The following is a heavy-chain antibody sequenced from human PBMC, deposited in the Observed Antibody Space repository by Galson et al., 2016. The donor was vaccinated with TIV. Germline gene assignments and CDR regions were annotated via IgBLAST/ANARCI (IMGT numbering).Heavy chain of an antibody. CDR3: ARERRYCGNECYLYYYYGMDV. CDR2: IYSDGST. J-gene: IGHJ6*02. V-gene: IGHV3-66*02. Sequence: SLRLSCAASGFTVSDNYMSWVRRAPGKGLEWVSMIYSDGSTYYADSVKGRSTISRDNSKNTLYLQMNRLRVEDTAVYYCARERRYCGNECYLYYYYGMDVWGPGTTVTVSS. CDR1: GFTVSDNY. D-gene: IGHD2-21*01.